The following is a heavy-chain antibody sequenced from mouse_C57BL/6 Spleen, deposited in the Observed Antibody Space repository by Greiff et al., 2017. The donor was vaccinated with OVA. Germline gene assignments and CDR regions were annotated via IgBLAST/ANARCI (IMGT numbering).Heavy chain of an antibody. CDR3: ARSITRDYYAMDY. J-gene: IGHJ4*01. V-gene: IGHV3-3*01. CDR2: TFYSGIT. D-gene: IGHD1-1*01. Sequence: VQLQQSGPSLVRPSQTLSFTCTVTGFSINSDCYWIWIRQFPGNKLEYIGYTFYSGITYYNPSLESRTYITRDTSKNQFSLKLSSVTTEDTATYYCARSITRDYYAMDYWGQGTSVTVSS. CDR1: GFSINSDCY.